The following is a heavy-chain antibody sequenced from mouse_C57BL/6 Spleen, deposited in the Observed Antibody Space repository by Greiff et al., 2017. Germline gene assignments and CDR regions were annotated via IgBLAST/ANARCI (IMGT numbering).Heavy chain of an antibody. Sequence: QVQLQQSGAELAKPGASVKLSCKASGYTFTRYWMHWVKQRPGQGLEWIGNINPSSGYTKYTKKFKDKSTLTADKSTSTVYMQLSSLKYEDSAVYYCERDGYLDYWGQGTTLTVSS. CDR3: ERDGYLDY. CDR1: GYTFTRYW. CDR2: INPSSGYT. D-gene: IGHD2-3*01. J-gene: IGHJ2*01. V-gene: IGHV1-7*01.